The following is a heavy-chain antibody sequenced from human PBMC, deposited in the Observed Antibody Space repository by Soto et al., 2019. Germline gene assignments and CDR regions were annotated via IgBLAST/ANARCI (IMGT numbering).Heavy chain of an antibody. CDR1: GGTFSSYA. CDR3: SSRAGYYDSSGYYYGY. D-gene: IGHD3-22*01. V-gene: IGHV1-69*06. CDR2: IIPIFGTA. J-gene: IGHJ4*02. Sequence: SVKVSCKASGGTFSSYAISWVRQAPGQGLEWMGGIIPIFGTANYAQKFQGRVTITADKSTSTAYMELSSLRSEDTAVYYCSSRAGYYDSSGYYYGYWGQGTLVTVSS.